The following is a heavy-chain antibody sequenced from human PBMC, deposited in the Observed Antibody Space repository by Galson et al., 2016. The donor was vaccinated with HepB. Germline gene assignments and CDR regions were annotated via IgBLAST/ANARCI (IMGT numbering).Heavy chain of an antibody. J-gene: IGHJ6*02. CDR1: GFTFNNFA. V-gene: IGHV3-23*01. D-gene: IGHD2-2*01. CDR2: ASSIGGDP. CDR3: VRRGSSYHVFHFYGMDV. Sequence: SLRLSCAGSGFTFNNFAMNWVRQAPGKGLAWVSTASSIGGDPFYADSVKGRFTISRDNSKNTVYLQMNSLGAEDTAVYYCVRRGSSYHVFHFYGMDVWGQGTTVTVSS.